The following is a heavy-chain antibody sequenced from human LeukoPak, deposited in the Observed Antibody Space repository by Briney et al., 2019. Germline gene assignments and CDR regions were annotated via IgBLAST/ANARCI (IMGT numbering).Heavy chain of an antibody. Sequence: HGESLKISCKGSEYRFNSYWISWVRQMPGKGLEWMGRIDPSDSYTNYSPSLKSRVSISIDTSKKKLSLRLTSVTAADSAVYYCASSFYYDSRDYWGQGTLVTVSS. CDR1: EYRFNSYW. D-gene: IGHD3-22*01. CDR2: IDPSDSYT. J-gene: IGHJ4*02. V-gene: IGHV5-10-1*01. CDR3: ASSFYYDSRDY.